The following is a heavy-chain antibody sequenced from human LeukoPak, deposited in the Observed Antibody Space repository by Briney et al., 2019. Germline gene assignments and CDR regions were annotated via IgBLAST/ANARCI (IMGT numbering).Heavy chain of an antibody. CDR2: ILYSGTTT. V-gene: IGHV4-59*01. CDR1: GGSISPYY. CDR3: ARVGDWNDLVY. J-gene: IGHJ4*02. Sequence: PSETLSLTCNVSGGSISPYYWSWIRQTPGRGLEWIGYILYSGTTTNYNPSPKSRVTISVDTSKNQFSLKLSSVTAADTAVYYCARVGDWNDLVYWGQGTLVTVSS. D-gene: IGHD1-1*01.